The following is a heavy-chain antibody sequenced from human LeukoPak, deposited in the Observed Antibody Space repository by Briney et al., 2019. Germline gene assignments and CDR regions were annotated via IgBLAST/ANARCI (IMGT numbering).Heavy chain of an antibody. CDR1: GFTFSSYS. CDR3: ARDRRWYYDSSGYYDY. CDR2: ISSSSSYI. J-gene: IGHJ4*02. V-gene: IGHV3-21*01. D-gene: IGHD3-22*01. Sequence: GGSLRLSCAASGFTFSSYSMNWVRQAPGKGLEWVSSISSSSSYIYYADSVKGRFTISRDNAKNSLYLQMNSLRAEDTAVYYCARDRRWYYDSSGYYDYWGQGTLVTVSS.